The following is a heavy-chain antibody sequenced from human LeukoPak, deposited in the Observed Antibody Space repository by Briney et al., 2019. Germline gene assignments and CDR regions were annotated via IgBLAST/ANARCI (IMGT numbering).Heavy chain of an antibody. CDR3: ANNRGSIVAYDS. CDR1: GLTVSNNY. J-gene: IGHJ5*01. V-gene: IGHV3-66*01. D-gene: IGHD1-14*01. CDR2: IYSDDTT. Sequence: PGGSSRLSCVASGLTVSNNYMTWVRQAPGKGLEWVSLIYSDDTTYYADSVKGRFTISRDNSRNTLYLQMNSQRVEDTAVYYCANNRGSIVAYDSWGQGTLVTVSS.